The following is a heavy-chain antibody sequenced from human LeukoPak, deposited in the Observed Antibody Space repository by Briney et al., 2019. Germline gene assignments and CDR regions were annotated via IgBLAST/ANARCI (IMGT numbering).Heavy chain of an antibody. Sequence: GESLKISCKGSGYSFTNYWIGWVRQMPGKGLEWMGIIYPGDSDTRYSPSFQGQVTISADKSISTAYLQWSSLKASDTAMYYCARLGGYAADYYYYMDVWGKGTTVTISS. CDR1: GYSFTNYW. J-gene: IGHJ6*03. CDR2: IYPGDSDT. V-gene: IGHV5-51*01. D-gene: IGHD2-2*01. CDR3: ARLGGYAADYYYYMDV.